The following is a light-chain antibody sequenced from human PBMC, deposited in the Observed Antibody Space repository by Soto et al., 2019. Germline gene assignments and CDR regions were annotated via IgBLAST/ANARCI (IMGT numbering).Light chain of an antibody. V-gene: IGLV2-8*01. J-gene: IGLJ1*01. CDR3: SSYAGSNNQV. Sequence: QSVLTQPPSASGSPGQSVTISCTGTGSDVGGYNYVSWYQQHPGKAPKLMIYEVSKRPSGVPDRFSGSKSGNTASLTVSGLQAEDEADCYCSSYAGSNNQVFGTGTRSPS. CDR2: EVS. CDR1: GSDVGGYNY.